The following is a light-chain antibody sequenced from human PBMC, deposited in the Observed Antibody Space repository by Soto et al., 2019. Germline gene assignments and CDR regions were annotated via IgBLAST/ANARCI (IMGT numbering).Light chain of an antibody. V-gene: IGLV2-8*01. CDR3: CSYAGSSNYV. CDR1: SGDIGGYDY. J-gene: IGLJ1*01. CDR2: EVT. Sequence: QSVLTQPPSASGSPGQSVTISCTGTSGDIGGYDYVSWYQQHPGKAPKLMIYEVTKRPLGVPDRFSGSKSGNTASLTVSGLQAEDEADYYCCSYAGSSNYVFGTGTKVTVL.